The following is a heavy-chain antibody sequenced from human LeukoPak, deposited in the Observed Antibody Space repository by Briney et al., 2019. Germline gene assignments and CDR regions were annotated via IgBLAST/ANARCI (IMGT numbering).Heavy chain of an antibody. CDR1: GGSFSGYY. CDR3: ARQDSNKMFEYSGGDYFDY. J-gene: IGHJ4*02. D-gene: IGHD5-12*01. Sequence: PSETLSLTCAVSGGSFSGYYWSWIRQPPGKGLEWIGEINNRGSTNYNRSLKSRVTISVDTSKDQFSLKLSSVTDADTDVYYCARQDSNKMFEYSGGDYFDYWGQETLVTVSS. CDR2: INNRGST. V-gene: IGHV4-34*01.